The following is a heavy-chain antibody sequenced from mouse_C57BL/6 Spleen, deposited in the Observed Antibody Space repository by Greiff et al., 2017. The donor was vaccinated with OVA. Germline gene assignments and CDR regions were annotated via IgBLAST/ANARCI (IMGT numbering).Heavy chain of an antibody. J-gene: IGHJ2*01. CDR1: GYSFTSYY. CDR3: ARPGHYDYDEYYFDY. D-gene: IGHD2-4*01. CDR2: IYPGSGNT. V-gene: IGHV1-66*01. Sequence: QVQLQQSGPELVKPGASVKISCKASGYSFTSYYIHWVKQRPGQGLEWIGWIYPGSGNTKYNEKFKGKATLTADTSSSTAYMQLSSLTSEDSAVYYCARPGHYDYDEYYFDYWGQGTTLTVSS.